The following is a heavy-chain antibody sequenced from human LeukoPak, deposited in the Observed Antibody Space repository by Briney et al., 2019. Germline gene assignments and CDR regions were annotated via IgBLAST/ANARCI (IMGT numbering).Heavy chain of an antibody. Sequence: QPGGSLRLSCAASGFTVSSNYMSWVRQAPGKGLEWVSVIYSGGSTYYADSVKGRSTISRDNSKNTLYLQMNSLRAEDTAVYYCARDFDDFWSGYYDYWGQGTLVTVSS. J-gene: IGHJ4*02. CDR1: GFTVSSNY. CDR2: IYSGGST. CDR3: ARDFDDFWSGYYDY. V-gene: IGHV3-66*02. D-gene: IGHD3-3*01.